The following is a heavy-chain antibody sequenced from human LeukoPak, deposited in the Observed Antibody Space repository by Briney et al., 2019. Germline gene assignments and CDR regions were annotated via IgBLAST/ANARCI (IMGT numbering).Heavy chain of an antibody. Sequence: ASVKVSCKASGYTFTGYYMHWVRQAPGQGLEWMGRINPNSGGTNYAQKFQGRVTMTRDTSISTAYMELSRLRSDDTAVYYCAKGSGVPAATHYYYYGMDVWGQGTTATVSS. CDR2: INPNSGGT. CDR1: GYTFTGYY. D-gene: IGHD2-2*01. V-gene: IGHV1-2*06. J-gene: IGHJ6*02. CDR3: AKGSGVPAATHYYYYGMDV.